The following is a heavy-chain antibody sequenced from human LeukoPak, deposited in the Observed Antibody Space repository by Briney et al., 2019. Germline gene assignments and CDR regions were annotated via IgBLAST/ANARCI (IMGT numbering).Heavy chain of an antibody. CDR1: GFTFSSYT. CDR3: ARGGVYSTSAVDY. V-gene: IGHV3-21*01. J-gene: IGHJ4*02. CDR2: ISSGSSYI. Sequence: PGGSLRLSCAASGFTFSSYTMNWVRQAPGKGLEWVSIISSGSSYIHYADSVKGRFTISRDNAKNSLYLQMNSLRAEDTAVYYCARGGVYSTSAVDYWGQGTLVTVSS. D-gene: IGHD6-6*01.